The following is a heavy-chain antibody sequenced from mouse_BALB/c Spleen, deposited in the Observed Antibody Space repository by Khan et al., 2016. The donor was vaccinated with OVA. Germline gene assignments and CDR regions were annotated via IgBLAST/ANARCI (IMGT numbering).Heavy chain of an antibody. Sequence: IQLVQSGPELVKPGASVKISCKASGYSFTGYFMNWVMQSHGKSLEWIGRINPHIGETFYNQKFKGKAILTVDESSSTVHMELRSLASEDSAVYYCAINNGSDFDYWGQGTTLTVSS. D-gene: IGHD1-1*01. CDR3: AINNGSDFDY. CDR1: GYSFTGYF. J-gene: IGHJ2*01. V-gene: IGHV1-20*02. CDR2: INPHIGET.